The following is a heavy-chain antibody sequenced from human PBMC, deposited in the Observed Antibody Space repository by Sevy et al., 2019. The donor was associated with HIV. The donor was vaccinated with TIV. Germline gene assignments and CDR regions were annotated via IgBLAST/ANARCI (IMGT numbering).Heavy chain of an antibody. D-gene: IGHD3-22*01. CDR2: IKQDMSEK. CDR3: ARAQQVTMLVVIGGLYFDF. Sequence: GGSLRLSCAASGFTFSSYWMTWVRQAPGKGLEWVANIKQDMSEKYYADSVKGRFTISRDNARNSLYLQMEGLRAEDSDLYYCARAQQVTMLVVIGGLYFDFWGQGTLVTVSS. CDR1: GFTFSSYW. J-gene: IGHJ4*02. V-gene: IGHV3-7*01.